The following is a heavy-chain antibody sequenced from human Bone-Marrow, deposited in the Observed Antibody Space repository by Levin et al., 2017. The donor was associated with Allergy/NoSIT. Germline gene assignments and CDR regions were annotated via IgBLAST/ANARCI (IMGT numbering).Heavy chain of an antibody. D-gene: IGHD3-16*01. CDR3: ARDGGTMAAHDWYCDP. CDR1: EFSFNNYW. J-gene: IGHJ2*01. CDR2: IKTDGRAT. V-gene: IGHV3-74*01. Sequence: TGGSLRLSCAASEFSFNNYWMNWVRQAPGKGLVWVSRIKTDGRATTYADSVKGRFTISRDNAKNTLYLQMNSLRVEDTAVYYCARDGGTMAAHDWYCDPWGRGTLVTVSS.